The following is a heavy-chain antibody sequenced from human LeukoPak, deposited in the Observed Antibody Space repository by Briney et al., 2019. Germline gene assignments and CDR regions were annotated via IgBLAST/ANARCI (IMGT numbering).Heavy chain of an antibody. Sequence: GESLKISCKGSEYTFTNYWIGWVRQMPGKGLEWMGIIYPDDSDTRYSPSFQGQVTISADKSISTAYLQWSSLKASDTAMYYCARQASDGYNPQWVDYWGQGTLVTVSS. D-gene: IGHD5-24*01. CDR2: IYPDDSDT. V-gene: IGHV5-51*01. CDR3: ARQASDGYNPQWVDY. J-gene: IGHJ4*02. CDR1: EYTFTNYW.